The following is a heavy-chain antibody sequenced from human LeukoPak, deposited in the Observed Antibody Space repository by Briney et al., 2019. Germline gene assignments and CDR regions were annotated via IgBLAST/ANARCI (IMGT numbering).Heavy chain of an antibody. J-gene: IGHJ4*02. CDR3: AGDNWGPDY. Sequence: GGSLKLSCAASGFTFSTYSMKWVRQAPGKGLEWVSYISSSSSTIYYADSVRGRFTISRDNAKNSLYLQMNSLRAEDTAVYYCAGDNWGPDYWGQGILVTVSS. CDR1: GFTFSTYS. V-gene: IGHV3-48*04. D-gene: IGHD7-27*01. CDR2: ISSSSSTI.